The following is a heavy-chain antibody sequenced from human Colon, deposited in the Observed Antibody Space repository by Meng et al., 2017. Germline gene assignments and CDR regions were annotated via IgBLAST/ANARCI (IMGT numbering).Heavy chain of an antibody. CDR3: ASPRYCSSTSCYRGGDYYYYGMDA. CDR1: GYTFTSYY. Sequence: ASVKVSCKASGYTFTSYYMHWVRQAPGQGLEWMGIINPSGGSTSYAQKFQGRVTMTRDTSMSTVYMELSSLRSEDTAVYYCASPRYCSSTSCYRGGDYYYYGMDAWGRGTTVTVSS. D-gene: IGHD2-2*02. J-gene: IGHJ6*02. V-gene: IGHV1-46*01. CDR2: INPSGGST.